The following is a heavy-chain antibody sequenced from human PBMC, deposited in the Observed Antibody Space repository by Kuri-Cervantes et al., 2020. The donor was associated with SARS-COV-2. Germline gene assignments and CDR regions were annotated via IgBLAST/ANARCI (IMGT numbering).Heavy chain of an antibody. Sequence: GSLRLSCTVSGGSISSYYWSWIRQPPGKGLEWIGYIYYSGSTNHNPSLKSRVTISVDTSKNQFSLKLSSVTAADTAVYYCAREVEGSDAFDIWGQGTMVTVSS. CDR2: IYYSGST. CDR1: GGSISSYY. CDR3: AREVEGSDAFDI. J-gene: IGHJ3*02. V-gene: IGHV4-59*01.